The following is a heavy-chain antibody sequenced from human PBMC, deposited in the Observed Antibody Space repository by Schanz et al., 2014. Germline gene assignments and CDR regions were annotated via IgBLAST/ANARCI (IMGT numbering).Heavy chain of an antibody. CDR2: IYYSGNT. CDR1: GGSISSGGYS. V-gene: IGHV4-30-2*06. J-gene: IGHJ2*01. CDR3: ARDTTWRLDL. D-gene: IGHD1-1*01. Sequence: QVQLRQWGAGLLRPSQTLSLTCAVSGGSISSGGYSWNWIRQSPGKGLEWIGYIYYSGNTYYNPSLKSRFPISLDTSKNQFSLTLTSLTAADTAVYYCARDTTWRLDLWGRGTLXTVSS.